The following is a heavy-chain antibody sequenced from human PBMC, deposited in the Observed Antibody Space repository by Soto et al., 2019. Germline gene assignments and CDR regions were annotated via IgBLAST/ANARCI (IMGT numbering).Heavy chain of an antibody. V-gene: IGHV3-30*18. J-gene: IGHJ6*02. CDR2: ISYDGSKK. D-gene: IGHD3-10*01. CDR1: GFTFTSYG. Sequence: QVQLVESGGGVVQPGTSLRLSCAASGFTFTSYGLHWVRQAPGKGLEWVAGISYDGSKKYFADSVKGRFTISRDNPRSTLFLDMNSLSGEDTAIYYCAKTWFGEDNYRMDVWGQATTVTVSS. CDR3: AKTWFGEDNYRMDV.